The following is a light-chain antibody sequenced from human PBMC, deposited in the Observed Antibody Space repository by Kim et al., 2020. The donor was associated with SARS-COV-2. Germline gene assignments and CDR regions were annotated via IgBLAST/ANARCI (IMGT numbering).Light chain of an antibody. CDR3: QQYDGSLYT. CDR1: QIVRSSY. J-gene: IGKJ2*01. CDR2: GAY. V-gene: IGKV3-20*01. Sequence: PEERATLACSASQIVRSSYLSCYRQRHGQAPRLLIYGAYSRATGIPDRFSGSGSGTDFTLTITRLEPEDFAVYYCQQYDGSLYTFGQGTKLEI.